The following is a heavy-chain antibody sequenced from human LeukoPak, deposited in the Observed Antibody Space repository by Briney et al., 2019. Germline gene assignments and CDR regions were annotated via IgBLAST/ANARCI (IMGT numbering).Heavy chain of an antibody. CDR3: ARYSGRYYDFWSGYFDY. J-gene: IGHJ4*02. CDR2: IIPILGIA. D-gene: IGHD3-3*01. Sequence: SVKVSCKASGGTFSSYTISWLRQAPGQGLEWMGRIIPILGIANYAQKFQGRVTITADKSTSTAYMELSSLRSEDTAVYYCARYSGRYYDFWSGYFDYWGQGTLVTVSS. CDR1: GGTFSSYT. V-gene: IGHV1-69*02.